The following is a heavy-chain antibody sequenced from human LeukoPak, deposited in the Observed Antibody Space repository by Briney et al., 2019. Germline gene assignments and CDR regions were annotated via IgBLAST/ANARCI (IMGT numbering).Heavy chain of an antibody. V-gene: IGHV3-30*02. Sequence: GGPLRLSCVASGFTFSSYGMHWVRQAPGKGLEWVAFIRYDGSTKDYADSVKGRFTMSRDNSKNTLYLQMNSLRVEDTAVYYCAKGEIRDSSGYYDSWGQGTLVTGSS. D-gene: IGHD3-22*01. J-gene: IGHJ4*02. CDR2: IRYDGSTK. CDR3: AKGEIRDSSGYYDS. CDR1: GFTFSSYG.